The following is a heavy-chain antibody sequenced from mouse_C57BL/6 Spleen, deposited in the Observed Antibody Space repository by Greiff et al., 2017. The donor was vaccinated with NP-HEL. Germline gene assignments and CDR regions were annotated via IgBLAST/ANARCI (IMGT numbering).Heavy chain of an antibody. J-gene: IGHJ4*01. CDR2: IYPGGGST. CDR1: GYTFTSYD. V-gene: IGHV1-85*01. Sequence: VKLQESGPGLVKPGASVKLSCKASGYTFTSYDINWVRQRPGQGLEWIGWIYPGGGSTYYNEKFKGRVTLTVDRATNTVYMKLHSLKSEDSAIYYCARASDYGKGYAMDYWGQGTAVTVSA. D-gene: IGHD2-1*01. CDR3: ARASDYGKGYAMDY.